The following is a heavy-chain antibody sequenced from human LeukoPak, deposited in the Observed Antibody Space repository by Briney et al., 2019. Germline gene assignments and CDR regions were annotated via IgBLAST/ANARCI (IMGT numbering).Heavy chain of an antibody. V-gene: IGHV3-53*01. CDR3: AKGDTIVPAAPLGY. CDR1: GFTVSSNY. J-gene: IGHJ4*02. CDR2: IYSGGST. D-gene: IGHD2-2*01. Sequence: GGSLRLSCPASGFTVSSNYMSWVRQAPGKGLEWVSVIYSGGSTYYADSVKGRFTISRDNSKNTLYLQMNSLRAEDTAVYYCAKGDTIVPAAPLGYWGQGTLVTVSS.